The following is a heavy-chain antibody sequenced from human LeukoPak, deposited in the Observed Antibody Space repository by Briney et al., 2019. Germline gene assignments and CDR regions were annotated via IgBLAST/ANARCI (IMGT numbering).Heavy chain of an antibody. CDR1: GFSISHNY. CDR3: ASHYCTAGSCYFDG. Sequence: GGTLRLSCVVSGFSISHNYMSWVRQAPGKGLEWVLLIYSGGDSYYADSVKGRFIISKDNSKNTVYLRMNTLRAEDTAVYYCASHYCTAGSCYFDGWGQGTLVSVSS. CDR2: IYSGGDS. V-gene: IGHV3-53*01. J-gene: IGHJ4*02. D-gene: IGHD2-8*02.